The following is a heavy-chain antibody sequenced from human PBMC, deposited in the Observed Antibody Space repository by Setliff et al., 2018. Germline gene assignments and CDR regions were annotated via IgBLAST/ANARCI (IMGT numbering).Heavy chain of an antibody. CDR3: ARALGGISAAGNNWLDS. CDR1: GGSFSSFL. V-gene: IGHV1-69*13. CDR2: IIPLFGTT. Sequence: PSVKVSCKNSGGSFSSFLVAWVRQAPGQGLEWMGGIIPLFGTTKYAQKFQDRLTMTADESTTTAYMELASLRSEDMAVYFCARALGGISAAGNNWLDSWGQGTLVTVSS. D-gene: IGHD6-13*01. J-gene: IGHJ5*01.